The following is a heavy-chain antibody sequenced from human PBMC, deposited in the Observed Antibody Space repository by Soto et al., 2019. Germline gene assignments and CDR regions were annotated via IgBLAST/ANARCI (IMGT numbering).Heavy chain of an antibody. D-gene: IGHD2-15*01. CDR1: GFTFSNYG. CDR2: ISYDGSDK. V-gene: IGHV3-30*18. J-gene: IGHJ4*02. Sequence: QVQLVESGGGVVQPGRSLRLSCAASGFTFSNYGIHWVRQAPGKGLEWAALISYDGSDKYYADSVKGRFTISRDNSKNTLYLHMNSLRAEDTAVYYCAKTPIQYCSGGTGYGPLDYWGQGTLVTVSS. CDR3: AKTPIQYCSGGTGYGPLDY.